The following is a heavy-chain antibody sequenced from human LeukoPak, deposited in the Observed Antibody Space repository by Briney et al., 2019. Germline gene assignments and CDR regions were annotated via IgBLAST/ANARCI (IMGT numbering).Heavy chain of an antibody. CDR3: AKGERAYYCYGMDV. D-gene: IGHD1-26*01. Sequence: GGSLRLSCAASGFTFSSYAMSWVRQAPGKGLEWVSAISGSGGSTYYADSVKGRFTISRDNSKNTLYLQMNSLRAEDTAVYYCAKGERAYYCYGMDVWGQGTTVTVSS. CDR2: ISGSGGST. J-gene: IGHJ6*02. CDR1: GFTFSSYA. V-gene: IGHV3-23*01.